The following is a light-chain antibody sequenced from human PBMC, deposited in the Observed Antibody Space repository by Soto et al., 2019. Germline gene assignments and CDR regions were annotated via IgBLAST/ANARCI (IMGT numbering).Light chain of an antibody. Sequence: DIVMTQSPDSLAVSLGERATINCKSSQSVLYSSNNKNYLAWYQQKPGQPPKLLIYWASTRESGVPDRFSGSGSGTDFSHTISCLQARDVAVEFHQQYYSTPTCTLVQGTKVEIK. V-gene: IGKV4-1*01. CDR1: QSVLYSSNNKNY. CDR3: QQYYSTPTCT. J-gene: IGKJ1*01. CDR2: WAS.